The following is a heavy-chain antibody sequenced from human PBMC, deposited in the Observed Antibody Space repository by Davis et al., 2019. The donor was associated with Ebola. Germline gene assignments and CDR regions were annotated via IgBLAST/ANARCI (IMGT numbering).Heavy chain of an antibody. CDR1: GVSVTRNL. CDR2: VYSGGAT. Sequence: SETLSLTCTVSGVSVTRNLWSWIRQSPGRGLEWIGYVYSGGATLHNPSLKSRVSLSLDTSKNQLSLKLSSVTAADTAVYFCARDTITGTMYFSYGVDVWGQGTTVTVSS. D-gene: IGHD1-20*01. V-gene: IGHV4-59*02. CDR3: ARDTITGTMYFSYGVDV. J-gene: IGHJ6*02.